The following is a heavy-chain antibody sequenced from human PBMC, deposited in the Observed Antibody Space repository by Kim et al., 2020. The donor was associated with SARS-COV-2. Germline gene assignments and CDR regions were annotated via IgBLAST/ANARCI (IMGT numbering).Heavy chain of an antibody. CDR3: ATDVADYGSGSSLKFQGHDY. Sequence: GGSLRLSCAASGFTFSDYYMSWIRQAPGKGLEWVSYISTSSAYTYYADSVKGRFTISRDNAQNSLFLQMSGLRAEDTAVYYCATDVADYGSGSSLKFQGHDYWGQGTVVTVS. CDR2: ISTSSAYT. D-gene: IGHD3-10*01. CDR1: GFTFSDYY. V-gene: IGHV3-11*06. J-gene: IGHJ4*02.